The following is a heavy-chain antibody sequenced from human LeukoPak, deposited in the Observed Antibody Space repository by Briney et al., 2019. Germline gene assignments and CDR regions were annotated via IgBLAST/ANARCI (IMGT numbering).Heavy chain of an antibody. Sequence: SQTLSLTCAISGDSVSSNSADWDWIRQSPSRGLEWLGRTYYRSKWYNGYAVSVKSRITINPDTSKNQFSLQLNSVTPEDTAVYYCASSKGYFDYWGQGTLVTVCS. D-gene: IGHD4-11*01. J-gene: IGHJ4*02. CDR1: GDSVSSNSAD. CDR2: TYYRSKWYN. CDR3: ASSKGYFDY. V-gene: IGHV6-1*01.